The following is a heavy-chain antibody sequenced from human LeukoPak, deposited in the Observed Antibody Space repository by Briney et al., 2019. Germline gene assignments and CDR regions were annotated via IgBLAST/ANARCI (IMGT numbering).Heavy chain of an antibody. CDR3: ARASYDSSGYYSYCFDC. J-gene: IGHJ4*02. V-gene: IGHV1-18*01. CDR2: ISAYNGNT. Sequence: ASVKVSCKASGYTLTSYGISWVRQAPGQGLEWMGWISAYNGNTNYAQKLQGRVTMTTDTSTSTAYMELRSLRSDDTAVYYCARASYDSSGYYSYCFDCWGQGTLVTVSS. CDR1: GYTLTSYG. D-gene: IGHD3-22*01.